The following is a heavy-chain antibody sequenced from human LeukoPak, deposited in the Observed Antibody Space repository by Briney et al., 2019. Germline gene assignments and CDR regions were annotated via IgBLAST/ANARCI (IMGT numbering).Heavy chain of an antibody. CDR3: ARATEYSSSWFPDAFDI. Sequence: GGSLRLSCAASGFTVGSKYMNWVRQAPGKGLEWVSVIYSGGSTFYADSVKGRFTISRDNSKNTLYLQMNSLRAEDTAVYYCARATEYSSSWFPDAFDIWGQGTMVTVSS. J-gene: IGHJ3*02. D-gene: IGHD6-13*01. V-gene: IGHV3-66*01. CDR1: GFTVGSKY. CDR2: IYSGGST.